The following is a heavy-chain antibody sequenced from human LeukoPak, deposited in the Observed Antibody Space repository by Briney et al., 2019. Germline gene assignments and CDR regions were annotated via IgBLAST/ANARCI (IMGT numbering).Heavy chain of an antibody. Sequence: RGCLRLSSAASGSSLTTYSVTWVRPAPGTGLEWVANINPGGTETYYVEPVKGRFTISRDNAKNLVYLQMTSLRAEESAVYHCGRFGYVAGVDLWGQGTLVTVS. J-gene: IGHJ4*02. D-gene: IGHD6-19*01. CDR1: GSSLTTYS. CDR2: INPGGTET. CDR3: GRFGYVAGVDL. V-gene: IGHV3-7*01.